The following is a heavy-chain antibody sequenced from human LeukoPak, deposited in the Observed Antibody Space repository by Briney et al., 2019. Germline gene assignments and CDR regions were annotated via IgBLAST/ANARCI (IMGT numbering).Heavy chain of an antibody. J-gene: IGHJ4*02. CDR1: GFPFSSYW. Sequence: GGSLRLSCAASGFPFSSYWMSWVRRAPGKGLEWVANIKKDGDDKHYVDSVKGRFTVSRDNAKTSLYLQMNNLRAEDTAVYYCARVPGTSNYYGSGSPDYWGQGTLVTVSS. D-gene: IGHD3-10*01. CDR3: ARVPGTSNYYGSGSPDY. V-gene: IGHV3-7*04. CDR2: IKKDGDDK.